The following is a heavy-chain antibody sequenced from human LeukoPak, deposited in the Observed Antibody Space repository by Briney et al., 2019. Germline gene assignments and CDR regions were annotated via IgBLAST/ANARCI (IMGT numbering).Heavy chain of an antibody. V-gene: IGHV4-59*01. CDR2: IYYSGST. CDR1: GGSISSYY. CDR3: ARSMKLVAFDI. Sequence: SETLSLTCTVSGGSISSYYWSWIRQPPGKGREWIGYIYYSGSTNYNPSLKSRVTISVDTSKNQFSLKLSSVTAADTAVYYCARSMKLVAFDIWGQGTMVTVSS. D-gene: IGHD2-21*01. J-gene: IGHJ3*02.